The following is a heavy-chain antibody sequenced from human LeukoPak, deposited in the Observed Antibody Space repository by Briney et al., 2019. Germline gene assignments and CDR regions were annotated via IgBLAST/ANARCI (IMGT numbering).Heavy chain of an antibody. J-gene: IGHJ4*02. Sequence: PSETLSLTCTVSAGSISLYNTYYWNWIRQSPGKGLEWIGYIYYSGSTSYNPSLKSRVTISVDTFRNQFSLKLSSVTAADTAVYYCASADYYGSGNLDYWGQGTLVTVSS. CDR3: ASADYYGSGNLDY. CDR1: AGSISLYNTYY. CDR2: IYYSGST. D-gene: IGHD3-10*01. V-gene: IGHV4-59*08.